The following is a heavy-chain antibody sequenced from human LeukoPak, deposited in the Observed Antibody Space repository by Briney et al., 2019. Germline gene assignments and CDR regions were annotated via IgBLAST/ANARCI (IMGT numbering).Heavy chain of an antibody. CDR2: INPNSGGT. V-gene: IGHV1-2*02. CDR1: GGTFSSYA. D-gene: IGHD3-22*01. J-gene: IGHJ3*02. CDR3: GRDSSPITFIVGGAFDI. Sequence: GASVKVSCKASGGTFSSYAISWVRQAPGQGLEWLGWINPNSGGTNYAQEFQGRVTMTRDTSISTAYMELSRLRSDDTAVYYCGRDSSPITFIVGGAFDIWGQGTMVTVSS.